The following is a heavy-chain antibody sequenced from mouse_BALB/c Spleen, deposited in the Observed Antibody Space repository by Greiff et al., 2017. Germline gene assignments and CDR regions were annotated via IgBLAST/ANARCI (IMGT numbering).Heavy chain of an antibody. CDR1: GYTFTSYY. Sequence: QVQLKQPGAELVKPGASVKLSCKASGYTFTSYYMYWVKQRPGQGLEWIGGINPSNGGTNFNEKFKSKATLTVDKSSSTAYMQLSSLTSEDSAVYYCTKSLIYYDVVYAMDYWGQGTSVTVSS. D-gene: IGHD2-4*01. J-gene: IGHJ4*01. CDR2: INPSNGGT. V-gene: IGHV1S81*02. CDR3: TKSLIYYDVVYAMDY.